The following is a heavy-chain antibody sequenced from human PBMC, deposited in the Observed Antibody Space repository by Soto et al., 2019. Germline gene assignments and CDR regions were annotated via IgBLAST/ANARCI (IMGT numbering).Heavy chain of an antibody. Sequence: QVQLVQSEAEVKKPGASVKVSCKASGYTFTSYGISWVRQAPGQGLEWMGWISAYNGNTNYAQKLQGRVTMTTDTSTSTAYMELRSLRSDDTAVYYCAREMNYYDSSGYPDYWGQGTLVTVSS. CDR1: GYTFTSYG. V-gene: IGHV1-18*01. CDR2: ISAYNGNT. CDR3: AREMNYYDSSGYPDY. D-gene: IGHD3-22*01. J-gene: IGHJ4*02.